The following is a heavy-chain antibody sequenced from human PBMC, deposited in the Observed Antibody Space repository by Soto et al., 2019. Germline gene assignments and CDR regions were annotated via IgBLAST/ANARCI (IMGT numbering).Heavy chain of an antibody. CDR3: ARQRTTVVTQAYFDN. Sequence: SESLSLTCIVSGESISSSSYYWGWIRQPPGKGLEWIGSIYYSGRTYYNPSFKSRVTISIDTSKNQFSLKLSSVTATDTAVYYCARQRTTVVTQAYFDNWGHGALVNVS. D-gene: IGHD2-21*02. J-gene: IGHJ4*01. V-gene: IGHV4-39*01. CDR1: GESISSSSYY. CDR2: IYYSGRT.